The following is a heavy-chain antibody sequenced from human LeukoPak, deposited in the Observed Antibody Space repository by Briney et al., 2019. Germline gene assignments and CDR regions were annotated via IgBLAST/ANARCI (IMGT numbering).Heavy chain of an antibody. CDR2: ISWNSGSI. V-gene: IGHV3-9*01. D-gene: IGHD2-2*01. CDR1: GFTFDDYA. J-gene: IGHJ3*02. CDR3: ATDLAHQRGDAFDI. Sequence: GGSLRLSCAASGFTFDDYAMHWVREAPGKGLEGVSGISWNSGSIGYADSVKGRFTISRDNANNSLYLQMNSLRAEDTALYYCATDLAHQRGDAFDIWGQGTMVTVSS.